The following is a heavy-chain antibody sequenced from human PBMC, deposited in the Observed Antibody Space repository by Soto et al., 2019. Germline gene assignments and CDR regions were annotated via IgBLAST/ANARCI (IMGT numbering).Heavy chain of an antibody. D-gene: IGHD4-17*01. CDR2: IIPIFGTA. CDR1: GGTFSSYA. V-gene: IGHV1-69*13. CDR3: ARVPTFLSTVTYYFDY. J-gene: IGHJ4*02. Sequence: ASVKVSCKASGGTFSSYAISWVRQAPGQGLEWMGGIIPIFGTANYAQKFQGRVTITADESTSTAYMELSSLRSEDTAVYYCARVPTFLSTVTYYFDYWGQGTLVTVS.